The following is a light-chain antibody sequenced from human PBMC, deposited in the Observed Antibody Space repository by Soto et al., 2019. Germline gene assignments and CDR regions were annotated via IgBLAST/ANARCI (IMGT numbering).Light chain of an antibody. CDR1: QSVSSSY. Sequence: ESVLTQSPGTLSLSPGERAPLSCRASQSVSSSYLAWYQQKPGQAPRLXIYGASSRATGIPDRFSGSGSGTEFTLTISSLLPEDFAVYYCQQYNNWPPITFGQGTRLEIK. J-gene: IGKJ5*01. V-gene: IGKV3-20*01. CDR2: GAS. CDR3: QQYNNWPPIT.